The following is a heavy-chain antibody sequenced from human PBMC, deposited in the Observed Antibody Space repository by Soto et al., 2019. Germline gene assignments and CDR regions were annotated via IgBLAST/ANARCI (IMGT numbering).Heavy chain of an antibody. CDR2: IFHSGSP. CDR3: ARGPGRGYSYG. D-gene: IGHD5-18*01. J-gene: IGHJ4*02. Sequence: PSETLSLTCTVSGGSISEYYWNWIRQPPGKGLEWIGYIFHSGSPNYNPSLKSRVTISIDTSKSQFSLSLSSVTAADTAVYYCARGPGRGYSYGWGQGTLVTVSS. V-gene: IGHV4-59*01. CDR1: GGSISEYY.